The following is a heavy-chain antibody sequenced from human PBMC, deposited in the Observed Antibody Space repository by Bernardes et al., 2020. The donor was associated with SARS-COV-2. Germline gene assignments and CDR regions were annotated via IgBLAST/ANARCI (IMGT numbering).Heavy chain of an antibody. V-gene: IGHV3-23*01. Sequence: GWSLRLSCAASGFTFSSYAMSWVRQAPGKGLEWVSAISGSGGSTYYADSVKGRFTISRDNSKNTLYLQMNSLRAEDTAVYYCAKDWLRRDGYNFWDHQYYFDYWGQGTLVTVSS. CDR3: AKDWLRRDGYNFWDHQYYFDY. J-gene: IGHJ4*02. CDR2: ISGSGGST. D-gene: IGHD5-12*01. CDR1: GFTFSSYA.